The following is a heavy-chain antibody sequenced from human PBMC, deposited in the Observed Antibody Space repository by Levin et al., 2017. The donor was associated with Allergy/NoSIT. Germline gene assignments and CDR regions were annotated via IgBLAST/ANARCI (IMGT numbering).Heavy chain of an antibody. CDR3: AKDARGIVVVLNYGMDV. V-gene: IGHV3-23*01. CDR1: GFTFSNYA. CDR2: ISGTGGST. J-gene: IGHJ6*02. Sequence: GGSLRLSCAASGFTFSNYAMHWVRQAPGKGLEWVSGISGTGGSTYYTDSVKGRFTISRDNSKNTLSLQMNSLRAEDTAVYYCAKDARGIVVVLNYGMDVWGQGTTVTVSS. D-gene: IGHD2-2*01.